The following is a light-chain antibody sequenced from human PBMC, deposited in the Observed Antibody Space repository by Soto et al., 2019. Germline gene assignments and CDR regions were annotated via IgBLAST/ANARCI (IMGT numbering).Light chain of an antibody. Sequence: QPALNQPASGSGAPGQSITISCTRTSSDIGAYNFVSWYQQHPGKAPKLMLYDVNIRPSGVSNRFSGSKSGNTASLTISGLQAEDEADYYCTSWTTSTTMIFGGGTKVTVL. CDR2: DVN. J-gene: IGLJ2*01. V-gene: IGLV2-14*03. CDR1: SSDIGAYNF. CDR3: TSWTTSTTMI.